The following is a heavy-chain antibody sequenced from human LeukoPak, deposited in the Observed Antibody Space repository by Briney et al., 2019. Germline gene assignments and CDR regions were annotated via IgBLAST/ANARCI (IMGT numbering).Heavy chain of an antibody. CDR3: VKADYYDTSNYYYRYFQY. Sequence: GGSLRLSCAASGFTFSSYWMHWVRQAPGKGLVWVSRIKSDGSSTSYADSVKGRFTISRDNAKNTLHLQMNSLRAEDTAVYYCVKADYYDTSNYYYRYFQYWGQGTLVTVSS. CDR1: GFTFSSYW. V-gene: IGHV3-74*01. D-gene: IGHD3-22*01. CDR2: IKSDGSST. J-gene: IGHJ1*01.